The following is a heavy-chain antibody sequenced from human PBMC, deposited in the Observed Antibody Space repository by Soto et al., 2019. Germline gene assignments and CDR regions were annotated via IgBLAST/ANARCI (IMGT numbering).Heavy chain of an antibody. D-gene: IGHD2-2*01. CDR2: IYSGGST. Sequence: EVQLVESGGGLIQPGGSLRLSCAASGFTVSSNYMSWVRQAPGKGLEWVSGIYSGGSTYYADSVKGRFTISRDNSKNTLYLQMNSRRAEDTAVYYCARVRPIPAATYYYYGMDVWGQGTTVTVSS. V-gene: IGHV3-53*01. CDR1: GFTVSSNY. CDR3: ARVRPIPAATYYYYGMDV. J-gene: IGHJ6*02.